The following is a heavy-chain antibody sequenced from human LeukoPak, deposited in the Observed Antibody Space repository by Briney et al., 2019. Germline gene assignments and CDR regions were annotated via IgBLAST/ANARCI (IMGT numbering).Heavy chain of an antibody. V-gene: IGHV4-34*01. CDR2: INHSGST. CDR1: GGSFSGYY. D-gene: IGHD3-22*01. Sequence: SETLSLTCAVYGGSFSGYYWSWIRQPPGKGLEWIGEINHSGSTNYNPSLKSRVTISVDTSKNQFSLNLSSVTAADTAVYYCARHGYYYDTSAYFDYWGQGTLVTVSS. CDR3: ARHGYYYDTSAYFDY. J-gene: IGHJ4*02.